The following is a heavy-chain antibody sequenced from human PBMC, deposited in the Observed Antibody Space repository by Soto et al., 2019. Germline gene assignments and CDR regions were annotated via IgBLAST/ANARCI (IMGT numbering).Heavy chain of an antibody. D-gene: IGHD2-21*02. CDR2: MSGTGGTT. CDR1: GFTFSSNA. Sequence: EVQLLESGGGLVQPGGSLRLSCAASGFTFSSNAMSWVRQVPGKGLEWVSAMSGTGGTTYYADSVKGRFTISRDNSKSTLYLQMDSLRAEDTAVYYCAREEGPYCGGDCHYFQHWGQGTLVTVSS. CDR3: AREEGPYCGGDCHYFQH. V-gene: IGHV3-23*01. J-gene: IGHJ1*01.